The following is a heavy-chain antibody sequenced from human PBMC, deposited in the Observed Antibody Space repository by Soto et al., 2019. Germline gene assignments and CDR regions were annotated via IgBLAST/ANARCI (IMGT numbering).Heavy chain of an antibody. Sequence: QVQLVQSGAEVKKPGSSVKVSCKASGGTFSSYAISWVRQAPGQGLEWMGGIIPIFGTANYAQKFQGRVTITADESTRTAYMELSSLRSEDTAVYSCARGPPGCSGGSCYTYYFDYWGQGPLVTVSS. CDR3: ARGPPGCSGGSCYTYYFDY. CDR1: GGTFSSYA. J-gene: IGHJ4*02. V-gene: IGHV1-69*01. CDR2: IIPIFGTA. D-gene: IGHD2-15*01.